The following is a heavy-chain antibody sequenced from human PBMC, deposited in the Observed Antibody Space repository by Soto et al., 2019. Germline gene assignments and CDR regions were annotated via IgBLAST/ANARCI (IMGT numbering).Heavy chain of an antibody. CDR1: GYSFTSYW. CDR3: ARHVGSWTHYYYYGMEV. J-gene: IGHJ6*02. Sequence: PGESLKISCKGSGYSFTSYWIGWVRQMPGKGLEWMGIIYPGDSDTRYSPSFQGQVTISADKSISTAYLQWSSLKASDTAMYYCARHVGSWTHYYYYGMEVWGQGTTVTVSS. V-gene: IGHV5-51*01. D-gene: IGHD1-26*01. CDR2: IYPGDSDT.